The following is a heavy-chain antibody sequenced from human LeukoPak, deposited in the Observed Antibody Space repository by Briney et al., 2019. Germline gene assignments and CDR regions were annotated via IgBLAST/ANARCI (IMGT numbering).Heavy chain of an antibody. CDR2: IYTSGST. D-gene: IGHD2-2*01. CDR1: GGSISSGSYY. CDR3: AREDVVVVPAASYYYYYYMDV. J-gene: IGHJ6*03. Sequence: SETLSLTCTVSGGSISSGSYYWSWIRQPAGKGLEWIGRIYTSGSTNYNPSLKSRVTISVDTSKNQFSLKLSSVTAADTAVYYCAREDVVVVPAASYYYYYYMDVWAKGPRSPSP. V-gene: IGHV4-61*02.